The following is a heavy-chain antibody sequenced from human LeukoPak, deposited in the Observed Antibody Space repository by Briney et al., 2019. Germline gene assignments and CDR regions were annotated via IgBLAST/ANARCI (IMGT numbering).Heavy chain of an antibody. CDR2: IYSGGST. CDR1: GFTVSSNY. V-gene: IGHV3-53*01. J-gene: IGHJ4*02. Sequence: GGPLRLSCAASGFTVSSNYMSWVRQAPGKGLEWVSVIYSGGSTYYADSVKGRFTISRDNSKNTLYLQMNSLRAGDTAVYYCARGEDYGDYFDYWGQGTLVTVSS. D-gene: IGHD4-17*01. CDR3: ARGEDYGDYFDY.